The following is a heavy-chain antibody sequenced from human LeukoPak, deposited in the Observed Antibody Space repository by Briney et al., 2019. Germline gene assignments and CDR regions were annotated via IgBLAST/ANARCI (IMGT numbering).Heavy chain of an antibody. CDR3: ARVLLMGYSGSQPGFDY. CDR1: GFTFSSYW. V-gene: IGHV3-7*01. D-gene: IGHD5-12*01. Sequence: GGPLRLSCAASGFTFSSYWMSWVRQAPGKGLEWVANIKQDGSEKYYVDSVKGRFTISRDNAKNSLYLQMNSLRAEDTAVYYCARVLLMGYSGSQPGFDYWGQGTLVTVSS. CDR2: IKQDGSEK. J-gene: IGHJ4*02.